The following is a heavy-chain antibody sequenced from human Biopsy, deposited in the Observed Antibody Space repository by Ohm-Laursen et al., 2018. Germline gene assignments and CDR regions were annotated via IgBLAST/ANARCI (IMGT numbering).Heavy chain of an antibody. CDR3: ARGDYFDSNGYFWFDP. V-gene: IGHV4-31*01. CDR2: IFNSANT. D-gene: IGHD3-22*01. J-gene: IGHJ5*02. CDR1: GGSISSGGSY. Sequence: PSETLSLTCTVSGGSISSGGSYWSWIRQRPGKGLKWIGYIFNSANTYYNPSLKNLITISGDTSKNQFSLKLNSVTAADTAVYYCARGDYFDSNGYFWFDPWGQGTLVTVSS.